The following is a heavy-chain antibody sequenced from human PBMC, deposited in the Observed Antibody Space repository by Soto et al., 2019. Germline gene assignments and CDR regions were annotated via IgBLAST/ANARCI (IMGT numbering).Heavy chain of an antibody. CDR3: AGGGGRFWELPLYFDH. V-gene: IGHV3-23*04. Sequence: EVQLVESGGVLVQPGGSLRVSCAASGFTFTNHAMSWVRQAPGQGLEWVAAISGSGGGTYYADSVKGRFTISRDNSDNSGYMQMNSLIAVSTAVYFCAGGGGRFWELPLYFDHWGQGTLVTVSS. J-gene: IGHJ4*02. CDR1: GFTFTNHA. D-gene: IGHD3-10*01. CDR2: ISGSGGGT.